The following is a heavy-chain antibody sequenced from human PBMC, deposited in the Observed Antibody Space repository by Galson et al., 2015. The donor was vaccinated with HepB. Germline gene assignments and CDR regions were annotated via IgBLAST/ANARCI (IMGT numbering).Heavy chain of an antibody. CDR1: GFVFSTYA. J-gene: IGHJ4*02. CDR2: INSNGQDT. CDR3: LKSYCTSNNCRNTFHS. Sequence: SLRLSCAASGFVFSTYATYWVRQSPGTGPEYLAGINSNGQDTDYADSVKGRFIISRDNSNNTVYLLLTSLRPEDTAVYYCLKSYCTSNNCRNTFHSWGQGTLVTVSS. V-gene: IGHV3-64D*06. D-gene: IGHD2-2*01.